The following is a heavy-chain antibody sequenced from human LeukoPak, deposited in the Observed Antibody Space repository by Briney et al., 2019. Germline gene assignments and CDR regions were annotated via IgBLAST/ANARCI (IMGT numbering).Heavy chain of an antibody. CDR3: ARDPVLRYFDWQIDY. J-gene: IGHJ4*02. CDR1: GYSISSGYY. CDR2: IYHSGST. V-gene: IGHV4-38-2*02. D-gene: IGHD3-9*01. Sequence: SETLSLTCTVSGYSISSGYYWGWIRQPPGKGLEWIGSIYHSGSTYYNPSLKSRVTISVDTSKNQFSLKLSSVTAADTAVYYCARDPVLRYFDWQIDYWGQGTLVTVSS.